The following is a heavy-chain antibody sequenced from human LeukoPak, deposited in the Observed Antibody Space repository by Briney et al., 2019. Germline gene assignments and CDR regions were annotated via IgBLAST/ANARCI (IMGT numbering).Heavy chain of an antibody. J-gene: IGHJ4*02. D-gene: IGHD6-19*01. Sequence: ASVKVSCKVSGHTXTEFSMHWVRQAPGKGLEWMGAFGPEDGETIYAQDFQGRVTMTEDTSTGTTYMELSSLRSEDTAVYYCATGSSGSIDYWGQGTLVTVSS. V-gene: IGHV1-24*01. CDR2: FGPEDGET. CDR3: ATGSSGSIDY. CDR1: GHTXTEFS.